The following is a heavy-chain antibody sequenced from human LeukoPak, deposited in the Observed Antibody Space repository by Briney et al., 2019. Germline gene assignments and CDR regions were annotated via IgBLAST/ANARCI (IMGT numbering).Heavy chain of an antibody. D-gene: IGHD3-22*01. CDR2: IGGSGGST. J-gene: IGHJ4*02. CDR1: GFTFCSYG. CDR3: AKVSGSGYYYPIDY. Sequence: GGSLTLSCAASGFTFCSYGMSWVRQAPGKGLEWVSAIGGSGGSTHYADSVKGRFTISRDNSKNTLYLQMNSLRAEDTAEYYCAKVSGSGYYYPIDYWGQGTLVTVSS. V-gene: IGHV3-23*01.